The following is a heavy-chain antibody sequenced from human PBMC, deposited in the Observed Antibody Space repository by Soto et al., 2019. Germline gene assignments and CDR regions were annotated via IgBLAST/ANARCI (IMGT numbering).Heavy chain of an antibody. CDR2: MNPNSGNT. CDR3: ARGRGGYCCGGSCYSVGFDI. Sequence: ASVKVSCKASGYTFTSYDINWVRQATGQGLEWMGWMNPNSGNTGYAQKFQGRVTMTRNTSISTAYMELISLRSEDTAVYYWARGRGGYCCGGSCYSVGFDIWGQGRMVTV. CDR1: GYTFTSYD. V-gene: IGHV1-8*01. D-gene: IGHD2-15*01. J-gene: IGHJ3*02.